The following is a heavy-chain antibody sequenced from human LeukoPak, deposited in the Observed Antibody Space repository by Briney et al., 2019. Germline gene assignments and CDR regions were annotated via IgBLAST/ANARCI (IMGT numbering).Heavy chain of an antibody. CDR1: GFAFSNYD. D-gene: IGHD6-19*01. CDR2: INTAADT. CDR3: VRAPPGTGWLIDY. V-gene: IGHV3-13*04. Sequence: PGGSLRLSCAASGFAFSNYDMLWVRQATGEGLEWVSAINTAADTYYPDSVKGRFTISRENAKSSLYLQMNSLRVGDTAVYYCVRAPPGTGWLIDYWGQGTLVTVSS. J-gene: IGHJ4*02.